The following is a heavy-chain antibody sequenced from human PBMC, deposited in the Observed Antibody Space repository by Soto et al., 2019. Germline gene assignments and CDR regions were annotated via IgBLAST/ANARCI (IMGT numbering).Heavy chain of an antibody. Sequence: GGSLRLSCAASGFTFSSYGMHWVRQAPGKGLEWVAVIWYDGSNKYYADSVKGRFTISRDNSKNTLYLQMNSLRAEDTAVYYCAREGPPFIAAAGTEYFQHWGQGTLVTVSS. CDR1: GFTFSSYG. V-gene: IGHV3-33*01. J-gene: IGHJ1*01. CDR2: IWYDGSNK. CDR3: AREGPPFIAAAGTEYFQH. D-gene: IGHD6-13*01.